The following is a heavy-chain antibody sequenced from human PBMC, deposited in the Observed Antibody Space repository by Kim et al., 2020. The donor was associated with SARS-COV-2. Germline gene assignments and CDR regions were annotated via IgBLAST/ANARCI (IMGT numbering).Heavy chain of an antibody. CDR2: INPSGGST. J-gene: IGHJ4*02. Sequence: ASVKVSCKASGYTFTSYYMHWVRQAPGQGLEWMGIINPSGGSTSYAQKFQGRVTMTRDTSTSTVYMELSSLRSEDTAVYYCASDLAGIAVAGNGPHWGQGTLVTVSS. D-gene: IGHD6-19*01. V-gene: IGHV1-46*01. CDR1: GYTFTSYY. CDR3: ASDLAGIAVAGNGPH.